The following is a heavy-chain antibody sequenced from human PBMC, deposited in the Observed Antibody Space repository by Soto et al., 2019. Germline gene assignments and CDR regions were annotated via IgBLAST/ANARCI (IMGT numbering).Heavy chain of an antibody. D-gene: IGHD6-19*01. J-gene: IGHJ4*02. Sequence: HPGGSLRLSCAVSGFTFSSYAMSWVRQAPGKWLEWVSAISGSGGSTYYADSVKGRFTISRDNSRNTLYLQMNSLRAEDTAVYYCPQGYSSGGFDYWGQGALVTVSS. V-gene: IGHV3-23*01. CDR3: PQGYSSGGFDY. CDR1: GFTFSSYA. CDR2: ISGSGGST.